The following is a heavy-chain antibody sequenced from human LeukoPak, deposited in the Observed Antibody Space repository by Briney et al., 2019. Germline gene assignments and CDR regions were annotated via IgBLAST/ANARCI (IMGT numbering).Heavy chain of an antibody. CDR1: GFTFNGYW. Sequence: GGSLRLSCAASGFTFNGYWMSWVRQAPGKGLEWVSTISPSGSDSYYADSVKGCFTISRDISKNTLYLQMNSLRAEDTAVYYCARRAYNWGAFDIWGQGTMVTVSS. V-gene: IGHV3-23*01. CDR2: ISPSGSDS. CDR3: ARRAYNWGAFDI. D-gene: IGHD5-24*01. J-gene: IGHJ3*02.